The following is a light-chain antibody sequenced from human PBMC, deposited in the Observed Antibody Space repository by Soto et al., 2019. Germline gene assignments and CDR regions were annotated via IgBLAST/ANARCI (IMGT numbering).Light chain of an antibody. J-gene: IGKJ1*01. CDR1: QSVSSSY. CDR2: GAS. V-gene: IGKV3-20*01. Sequence: EIVLTQSPGTLSLSPGERATLSCGASQSVSSSYLAWYQQKPGQAPRLLIYGASSRATGIPDRFSGSGSGTEFILTINNLQPEDFASYFCLQVYSFPRTFGLGTKVDIK. CDR3: LQVYSFPRT.